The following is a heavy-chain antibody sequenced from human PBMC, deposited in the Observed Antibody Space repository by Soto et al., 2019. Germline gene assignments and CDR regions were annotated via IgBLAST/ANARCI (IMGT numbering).Heavy chain of an antibody. D-gene: IGHD2-15*01. Sequence: GGSLRLSCAASGFTFRSYAMSWVRQAPGKGLEWVSGISGSGGNTYYADSVKGRFTISRDNSKNTLYLQMNRLRAEDTAIFYCPKWLEAGYCSGGTCYPYFDYWGQGTLVTVSS. CDR3: PKWLEAGYCSGGTCYPYFDY. CDR2: ISGSGGNT. V-gene: IGHV3-23*01. CDR1: GFTFRSYA. J-gene: IGHJ4*02.